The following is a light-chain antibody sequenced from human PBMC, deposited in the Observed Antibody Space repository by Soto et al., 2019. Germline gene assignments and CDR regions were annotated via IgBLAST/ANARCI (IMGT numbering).Light chain of an antibody. CDR2: LTS. J-gene: IGKJ5*01. CDR3: MQALETPLT. Sequence: DIVLTQYPLSLPVTPGEPASISCRSSQSLLHSNGFYYLEWYLQKPGQSPQLLFYLTSVRASGVPNRFSGSGSGTDFTLYISRXEAEDVGVYYCMQALETPLTFVQGTRLE. V-gene: IGKV2-28*01. CDR1: QSLLHSNGFYY.